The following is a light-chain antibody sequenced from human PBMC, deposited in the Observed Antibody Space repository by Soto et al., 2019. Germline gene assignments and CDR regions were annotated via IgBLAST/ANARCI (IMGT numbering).Light chain of an antibody. V-gene: IGKV3-20*01. CDR2: GAS. CDR3: QQYDSWRYT. CDR1: QSVSNNY. Sequence: EIVLTQSPGTLSLSPGERATLSCRASQSVSNNYLSCYHQKPGQAPRLLIYGASNRATGIPDRFSGSGSGTDFTLTISSLQSEDFAVYYCQQYDSWRYTFGQGTRLEIK. J-gene: IGKJ5*01.